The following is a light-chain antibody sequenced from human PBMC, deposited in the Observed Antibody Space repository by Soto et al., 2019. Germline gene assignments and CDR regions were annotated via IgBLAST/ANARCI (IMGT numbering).Light chain of an antibody. V-gene: IGKV3-20*01. CDR2: DAS. CDR3: QQDGDSPVT. Sequence: EIVMTQSPGTLSLSPGERATLSCRASQSVNSYLAWYQQKPGQAPRLLISDASDRATGIPDRFSGSGSVTDFTLTISRLVPEDFAVYYCQQDGDSPVTFGHGTKVDIK. CDR1: QSVNSY. J-gene: IGKJ1*01.